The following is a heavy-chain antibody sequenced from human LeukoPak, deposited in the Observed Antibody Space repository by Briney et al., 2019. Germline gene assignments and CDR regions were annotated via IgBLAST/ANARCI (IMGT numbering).Heavy chain of an antibody. CDR3: ARDRLYAAAARSDY. Sequence: ASVKVSCKASVYTFTNYGISWVRQAPGQGREWMGCISAYNGNTNYAQKLQGRVTMTTDTSTSTAYMELRSLRSDDTAVYYCARDRLYAAAARSDYWGQGTLVTVSS. V-gene: IGHV1-18*04. CDR1: VYTFTNYG. J-gene: IGHJ4*02. D-gene: IGHD6-13*01. CDR2: ISAYNGNT.